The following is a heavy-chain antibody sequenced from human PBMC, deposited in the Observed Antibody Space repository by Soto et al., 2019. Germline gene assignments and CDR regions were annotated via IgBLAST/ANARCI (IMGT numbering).Heavy chain of an antibody. CDR1: GGTFSTST. D-gene: IGHD5-12*01. Sequence: SVKVSCKASGGTFSTSTFTWVRQAPGQGLEWMGRTIPLLNVADYAQDFQGRVTITADKSTSTAYMELTSLTSKDTAVYYCVRDSPIGSTYSGYDAIDSWGQGTLVTVSS. V-gene: IGHV1-69*04. J-gene: IGHJ4*02. CDR3: VRDSPIGSTYSGYDAIDS. CDR2: TIPLLNVA.